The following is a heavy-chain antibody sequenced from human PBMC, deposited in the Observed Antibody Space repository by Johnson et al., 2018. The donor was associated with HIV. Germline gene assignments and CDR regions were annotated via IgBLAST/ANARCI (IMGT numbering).Heavy chain of an antibody. J-gene: IGHJ3*02. CDR2: IRYDGNNK. Sequence: QVQLVESGGGVVQPGGSLRLSCEVSGFTFRSYGMHWVRQAPGKGLEWVAFIRYDGNNKSYADSVKGRFTISRDNSRSTLYLQMNSLRAEDTAVYYCARVALVVYAFDIWGQGTMVTVSS. V-gene: IGHV3-30*02. CDR3: ARVALVVYAFDI. D-gene: IGHD2-15*01. CDR1: GFTFRSYG.